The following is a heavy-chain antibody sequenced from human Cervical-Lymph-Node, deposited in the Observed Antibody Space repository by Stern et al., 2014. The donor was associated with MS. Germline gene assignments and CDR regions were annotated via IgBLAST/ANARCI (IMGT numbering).Heavy chain of an antibody. J-gene: IGHJ6*01. CDR3: ARGGMGGNYYYYYGMDV. D-gene: IGHD3-16*01. CDR1: GYSFTYYG. Sequence: QVQLVESGAEVKKPGASVKVSCKASGYSFTYYGINWVRQAPGQGLEWMGWVSGDSGNTNSAQKFQGRVTMPTDTSTSTAHMELRSLRSDDTAVYYCARGGMGGNYYYYYGMDVWGQGNTVTVSS. V-gene: IGHV1-18*01. CDR2: VSGDSGNT.